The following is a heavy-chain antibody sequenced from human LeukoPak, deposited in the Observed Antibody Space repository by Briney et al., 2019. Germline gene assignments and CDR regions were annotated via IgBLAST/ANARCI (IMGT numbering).Heavy chain of an antibody. CDR2: ISGSGGST. CDR3: ARGECASSTSCPPGGY. Sequence: GGSLRLSCAASGFTFSSYAMSWVRQAPGKGLEWVSAISGSGGSTYYADSVKGRSTISRDNSKNTLYLQMNSLRAEDTAVYYCARGECASSTSCPPGGYWGQGTLVTVS. V-gene: IGHV3-23*01. CDR1: GFTFSSYA. D-gene: IGHD2-2*01. J-gene: IGHJ4*02.